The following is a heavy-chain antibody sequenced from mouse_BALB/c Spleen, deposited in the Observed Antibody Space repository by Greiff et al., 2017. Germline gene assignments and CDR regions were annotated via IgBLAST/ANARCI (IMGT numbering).Heavy chain of an antibody. Sequence: VQLVESGPGLVAPSQCLSLTCTVSGFSLTSYGVHWVRQPPGKGLEWLGVIWAGGSTNYNSALMSRLSISNDNSNSQIFLKMNSLQTDDTAMYDCAREGYGNYRRCYFDYWGQGTTLTVSS. D-gene: IGHD2-1*01. CDR1: GFSLTSYG. J-gene: IGHJ2*01. V-gene: IGHV2-9*02. CDR2: IWAGGST. CDR3: AREGYGNYRRCYFDY.